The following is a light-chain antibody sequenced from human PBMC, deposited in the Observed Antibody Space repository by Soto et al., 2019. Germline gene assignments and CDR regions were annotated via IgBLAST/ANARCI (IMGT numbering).Light chain of an antibody. CDR2: GAS. V-gene: IGKV3-20*01. CDR1: QSVSSSY. CDR3: QQYGSYPPWT. J-gene: IGKJ1*01. Sequence: EIVLTQSPGTLSLSPGERATLSCRASQSVSSSYLAWDQQKPGQSPRLLIYGASSRATGVPDRFSGSGSGKDFTLTISRLEPADFAVYYCQQYGSYPPWTFGQGTKVEIK.